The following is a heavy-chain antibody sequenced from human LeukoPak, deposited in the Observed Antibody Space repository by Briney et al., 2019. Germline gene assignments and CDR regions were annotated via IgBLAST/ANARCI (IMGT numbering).Heavy chain of an antibody. Sequence: SETLSLTCTVSGGSISSYYWSWIRQPPGKGLEWIGYIYYNGSTNYTPSLKSRVTISLDTSKNQFSLKLRSVTAADTAMYYCARAVVLYYDGSGYSTRFDYWGRGTLVTVSS. CDR1: GGSISSYY. CDR2: IYYNGST. V-gene: IGHV4-59*01. J-gene: IGHJ4*02. D-gene: IGHD3-22*01. CDR3: ARAVVLYYDGSGYSTRFDY.